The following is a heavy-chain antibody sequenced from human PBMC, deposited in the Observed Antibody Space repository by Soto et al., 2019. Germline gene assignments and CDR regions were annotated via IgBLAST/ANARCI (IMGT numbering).Heavy chain of an antibody. CDR2: IYYSGST. V-gene: IGHV4-39*01. CDR3: ARHGYYDSMRFDP. CDR1: GGSISSSSYY. D-gene: IGHD3-22*01. Sequence: SETLSLTCTVSGGSISSSSYYWGWIRQPPGKGLEWIGSIYYSGSTYYNPSLKSRVTISEDTSKNQFSLKLSSVTAADTAVYYCARHGYYDSMRFDPWGQGTLVTVSS. J-gene: IGHJ5*02.